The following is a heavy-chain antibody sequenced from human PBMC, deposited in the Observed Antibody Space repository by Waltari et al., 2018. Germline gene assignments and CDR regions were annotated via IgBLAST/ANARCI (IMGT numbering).Heavy chain of an antibody. J-gene: IGHJ5*02. CDR3: ARDCSGSWYYWFDP. Sequence: QLRLQESGPGLVKPSETLSLTCTVSGGSISSSSYYWGWIRQPPGKGLEWIVSIYYTGRTYYNPSLKSRVTISVDTSKNQFSLKLSSVTAADTAVYYCARDCSGSWYYWFDPWGQGTLVTVSS. CDR2: IYYTGRT. D-gene: IGHD6-13*01. CDR1: GGSISSSSYY. V-gene: IGHV4-39*07.